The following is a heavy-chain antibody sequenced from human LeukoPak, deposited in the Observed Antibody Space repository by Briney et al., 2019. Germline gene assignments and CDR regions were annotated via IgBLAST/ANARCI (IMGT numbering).Heavy chain of an antibody. CDR3: ARDQGLQFDY. D-gene: IGHD4-11*01. CDR1: GGSVSSGSYY. Sequence: SETLSLTCTVSGGSVSSGSYYWSWIRQPPGKGLEWIGYIYYSGSTNYNPSLRGRVTISVDTSKNQFSLKLSSVTAADTAVYYCARDQGLQFDYWGQGTLVTVSS. V-gene: IGHV4-61*01. CDR2: IYYSGST. J-gene: IGHJ4*02.